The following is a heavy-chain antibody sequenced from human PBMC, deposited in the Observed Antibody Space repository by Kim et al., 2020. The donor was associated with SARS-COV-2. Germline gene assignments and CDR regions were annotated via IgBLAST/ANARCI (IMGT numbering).Heavy chain of an antibody. D-gene: IGHD3-9*01. J-gene: IGHJ4*02. CDR2: ISYDGSNK. V-gene: IGHV3-30*18. CDR1: GFTFSSYG. Sequence: GGSLRLSCAASGFTFSSYGMHWVRQAPGKGLEWVAVISYDGSNKYYADSVKGRFTISRDNSKNTLYLQMNSLRAEDTAVYYCAKDMGYDILTSFDYWGQG. CDR3: AKDMGYDILTSFDY.